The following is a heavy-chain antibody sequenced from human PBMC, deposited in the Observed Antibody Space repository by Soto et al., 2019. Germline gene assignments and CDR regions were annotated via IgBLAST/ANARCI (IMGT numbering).Heavy chain of an antibody. V-gene: IGHV3-23*01. CDR3: AKDPVMVRGVQNWFDP. Sequence: PGGSLRLSCAASGFTFSSYAMSWVRQAPGKGLEWVSAISGSGGSTYYADSVKGRFTISRDNSKNTLYLQMNSLRAEDTAVYYCAKDPVMVRGVQNWFDPWGQGTLVTVSS. CDR2: ISGSGGST. CDR1: GFTFSSYA. D-gene: IGHD3-10*01. J-gene: IGHJ5*02.